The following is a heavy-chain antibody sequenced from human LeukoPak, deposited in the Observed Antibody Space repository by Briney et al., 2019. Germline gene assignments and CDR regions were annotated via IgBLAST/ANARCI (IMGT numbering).Heavy chain of an antibody. D-gene: IGHD1-26*01. Sequence: GRSLRLSCVASGFAFSNYGMHWVRQAPGKGLEWVAVISYDGKDKYHADSVKGRFTISRDNSKNTLYVQMNSLRAEDTAVYYCAKDGSSWGADYYFDSWAREPWSPSPQ. J-gene: IGHJ4*02. V-gene: IGHV3-30*18. CDR2: ISYDGKDK. CDR3: AKDGSSWGADYYFDS. CDR1: GFAFSNYG.